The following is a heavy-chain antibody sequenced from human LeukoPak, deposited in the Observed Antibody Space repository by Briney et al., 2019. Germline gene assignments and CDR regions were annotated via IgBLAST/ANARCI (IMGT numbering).Heavy chain of an antibody. CDR1: GFTFSNHA. Sequence: PGGSLGLSCAASGFTFSNHAMSWVRQAPGKGLEWVSVIGDSGGSTYYADSVKGRFTISRDNSKNTLYLQMNSLRAEDTAVYYCAKGTNRGDSSGPYYFDYWGQGTLVTVSS. CDR3: AKGTNRGDSSGPYYFDY. CDR2: IGDSGGST. J-gene: IGHJ4*02. V-gene: IGHV3-23*01. D-gene: IGHD3-22*01.